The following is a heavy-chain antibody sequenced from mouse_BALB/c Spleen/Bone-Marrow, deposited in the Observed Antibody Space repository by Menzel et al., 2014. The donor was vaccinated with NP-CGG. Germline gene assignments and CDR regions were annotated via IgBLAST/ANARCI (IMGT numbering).Heavy chain of an antibody. D-gene: IGHD1-2*01. CDR2: IWAGGST. V-gene: IGHV2-9*02. CDR1: GSSLTSYG. Sequence: VKLMESGPGLVAPSQSLSITCTVSGSSLTSYGVHWVRQPPGKGLEWLGVIWAGGSTNYNSALMSRLSISKDNSKSQVFLKMNSPQTDDTAMYYCARGPLLRLRGYFDYWGQGTTLTVSS. J-gene: IGHJ2*01. CDR3: ARGPLLRLRGYFDY.